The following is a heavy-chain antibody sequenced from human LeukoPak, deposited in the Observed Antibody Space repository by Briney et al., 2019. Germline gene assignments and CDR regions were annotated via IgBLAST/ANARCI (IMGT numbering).Heavy chain of an antibody. Sequence: GESLRLSCAASGFTFSSYWMRWVRHAPGKGLVWVSRINTDGSTTNYADSVKGRFTISRDNAKNTLYLQMNGLRAEDTAVYYCARDRGGSSFDYWGQGTLVTVSS. CDR3: ARDRGGSSFDY. V-gene: IGHV3-74*01. CDR1: GFTFSSYW. J-gene: IGHJ4*02. CDR2: INTDGSTT. D-gene: IGHD3-16*01.